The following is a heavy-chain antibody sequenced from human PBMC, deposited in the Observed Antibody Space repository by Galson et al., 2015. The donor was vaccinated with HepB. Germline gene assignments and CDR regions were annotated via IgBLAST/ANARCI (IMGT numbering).Heavy chain of an antibody. CDR3: AKVGRDYYDSSGYHY. J-gene: IGHJ4*02. Sequence: SLSLSCAASGFTFSSYAMSWVRQAPGKGLEWVSAISGSGGSTYYADSVKGRFTISRDNSKNTLYLQMNSLRAEDTAVYYCAKVGRDYYDSSGYHYWGQGTLVTVSS. V-gene: IGHV3-23*01. CDR1: GFTFSSYA. CDR2: ISGSGGST. D-gene: IGHD3-22*01.